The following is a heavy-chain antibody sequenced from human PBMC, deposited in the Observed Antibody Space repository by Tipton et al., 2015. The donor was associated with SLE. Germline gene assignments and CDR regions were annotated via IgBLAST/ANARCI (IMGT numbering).Heavy chain of an antibody. J-gene: IGHJ4*02. D-gene: IGHD6-13*01. V-gene: IGHV4-34*01. CDR2: IYHSGST. CDR3: ARRGRTGIAAA. CDR1: GGSFSGYY. Sequence: GLVKPSETLSLTCAVYGGSFSGYYWSWIRQPPGKGLEWIGYIYHSGSTYYNPSLKSRVTISVDRSKNQFSLKLSSVTAADTAVYYCARRGRTGIAAAWSQGTLVTVSS.